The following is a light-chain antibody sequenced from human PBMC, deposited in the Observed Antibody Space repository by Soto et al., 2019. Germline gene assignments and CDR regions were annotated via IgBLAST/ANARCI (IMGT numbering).Light chain of an antibody. CDR1: SSDVGAYNF. Sequence: QSVLTQPASVSGSPGQSITISCTGTSSDVGAYNFVSWYQQHPGKAPKVIIFDVSNRPSGVSDRFSGSKSGDTAFLTISGLQADDEADYYCSSYTTSTALVVFGGGTKLTVL. J-gene: IGLJ2*01. CDR3: SSYTTSTALVV. V-gene: IGLV2-14*01. CDR2: DVS.